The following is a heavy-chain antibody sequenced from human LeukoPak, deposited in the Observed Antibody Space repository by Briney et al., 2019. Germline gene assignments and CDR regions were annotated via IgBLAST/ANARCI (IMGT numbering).Heavy chain of an antibody. D-gene: IGHD3-22*01. CDR1: GGTFSSYA. CDR2: IIPIFGTA. Sequence: GSSVKVSCKASGGTFSSYAISWVRQAPGQGLEWMGRIIPIFGTANYAQKFQGKVTITTDESTSTAYMELSSLRSEDTAVYYCAGDSSGYYFDYWGQGTLVTVSS. J-gene: IGHJ4*02. CDR3: AGDSSGYYFDY. V-gene: IGHV1-69*05.